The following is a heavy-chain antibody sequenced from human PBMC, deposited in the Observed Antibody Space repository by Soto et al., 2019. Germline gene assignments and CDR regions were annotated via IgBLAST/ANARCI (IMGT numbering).Heavy chain of an antibody. CDR2: IFHGGST. CDR1: GGSFSGYF. D-gene: IGHD3-22*01. CDR3: ARPHYDSNTFYYFFDY. V-gene: IGHV4-34*12. Sequence: SLTCAVYGGSFSGYFWSWIRQPPGKGLEWIGEIFHGGSTNYSPSLKSRVTISVDTSKNQFSLELSSVTAADTAVYYCARPHYDSNTFYYFFDYWGQGTLVTVSS. J-gene: IGHJ4*02.